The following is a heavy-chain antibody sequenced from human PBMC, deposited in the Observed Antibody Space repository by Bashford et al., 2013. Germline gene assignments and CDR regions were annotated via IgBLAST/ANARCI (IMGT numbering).Heavy chain of an antibody. D-gene: IGHD1-26*01. CDR2: IDPSDSYT. CDR1: GYSFSDYW. V-gene: IGHV5-10-1*01. J-gene: IGHJ5*02. Sequence: GESLKISCKGSGYSFSDYWIGWVRQMSGKGLEWMGRIDPSDSYTNYSPSFQGHVTISADKSISTAYLQWSSLKASDTAMYYCARHKGPYSGSYHWGQGTLVTVSS. CDR3: ARHKGPYSGSYH.